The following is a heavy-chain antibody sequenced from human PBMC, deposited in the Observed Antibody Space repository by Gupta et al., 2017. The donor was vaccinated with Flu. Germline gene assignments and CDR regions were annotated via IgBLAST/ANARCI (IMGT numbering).Heavy chain of an antibody. CDR2: ICGTGFTT. J-gene: IGHJ4*02. CDR1: GFIFSNFS. V-gene: IGHV3-23*01. CDR3: ARDAVYNTVWGDFDY. Sequence: EVQLLESGGALVQPGGSLRLSCVGSGFIFSNFSMHWVRQTPGKGLEWLSAICGTGFTTFYANSLNGRFSISRDNSKNTLYLQMNSLGAEDSAIYYCARDAVYNTVWGDFDYWGRGTLVTVSS. D-gene: IGHD3-16*01.